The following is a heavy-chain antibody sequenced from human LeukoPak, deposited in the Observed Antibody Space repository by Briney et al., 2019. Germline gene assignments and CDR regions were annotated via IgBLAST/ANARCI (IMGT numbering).Heavy chain of an antibody. D-gene: IGHD2-2*01. CDR2: ISAYNGDT. CDR3: VRDRCSSTSCKVDY. V-gene: IGHV1-18*01. CDR1: GYTFTSYG. Sequence: ASVKVSCKASGYTFTSYGISWVRQAPGQGLEWMGWISAYNGDTNYAQKLQGRVTMTTDTSTSTAYMELRSLRSDDTAVYYCVRDRCSSTSCKVDYWGQGTLVTVSS. J-gene: IGHJ4*02.